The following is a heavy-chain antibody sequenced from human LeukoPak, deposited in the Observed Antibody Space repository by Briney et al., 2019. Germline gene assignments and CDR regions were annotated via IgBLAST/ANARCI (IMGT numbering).Heavy chain of an antibody. CDR2: IYYSGST. Sequence: SETLSLTCTVSGGSISSHYWSWIRQPPGKGLEWIGYIYYSGSTYYNPSLKSRVTISVDTSKNQFSLKLSSVTAADTAVYYCARGYGGYSGYDGNTHNWFDPWGQGTLVTVSS. V-gene: IGHV4-59*11. CDR1: GGSISSHY. J-gene: IGHJ5*02. D-gene: IGHD5-12*01. CDR3: ARGYGGYSGYDGNTHNWFDP.